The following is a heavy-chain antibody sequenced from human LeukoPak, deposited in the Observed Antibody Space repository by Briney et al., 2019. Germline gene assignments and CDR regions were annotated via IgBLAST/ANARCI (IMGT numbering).Heavy chain of an antibody. V-gene: IGHV1-69*04. J-gene: IGHJ6*02. CDR1: GGTFSSYA. D-gene: IGHD5-24*01. Sequence: SVKVSCKASGGTFSSYAIRWVRQAPGQGLEWMGRINPIFGIANYAQKFHGRVTITSDKSTSTAYMELSSLRSEDTAVYYCARGEMATSDNYYYYGMDVWGQGTTVTVSS. CDR2: INPIFGIA. CDR3: ARGEMATSDNYYYYGMDV.